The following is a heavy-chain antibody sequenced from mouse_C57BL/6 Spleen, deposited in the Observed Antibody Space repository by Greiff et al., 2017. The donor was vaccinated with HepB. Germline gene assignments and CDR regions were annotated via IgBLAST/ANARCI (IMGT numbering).Heavy chain of an antibody. CDR3: ARADYDWYFDV. Sequence: EVKLVESEGGLVQPGSSMKLSCTASGFTFSDYYMAWVRQVPEKGLEWVANINYDGSSTYYLDSLKSRFIISRDNAKNMLYLQMSSLKSEDTATYYCARADYDWYFDVWGTGTTVTVSS. CDR1: GFTFSDYY. V-gene: IGHV5-16*01. J-gene: IGHJ1*03. CDR2: INYDGSST. D-gene: IGHD2-4*01.